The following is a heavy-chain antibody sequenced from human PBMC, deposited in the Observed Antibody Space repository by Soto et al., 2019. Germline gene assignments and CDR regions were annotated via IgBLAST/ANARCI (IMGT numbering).Heavy chain of an antibody. J-gene: IGHJ5*02. D-gene: IGHD3-9*01. Sequence: SETLSLTCAVSGGSISSSNWWSWVRQPPGKGLEWIGEIYHSGSTNYNPSLKSRVTISVDKSKNQFSLKLSSVTAADTAVYYCAREVTDYDILTGYYRRGNWFDPWGQGTLVTVS. CDR2: IYHSGST. V-gene: IGHV4-4*02. CDR3: AREVTDYDILTGYYRRGNWFDP. CDR1: GGSISSSNW.